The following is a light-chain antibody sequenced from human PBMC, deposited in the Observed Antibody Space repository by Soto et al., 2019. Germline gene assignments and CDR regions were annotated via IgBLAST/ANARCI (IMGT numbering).Light chain of an antibody. CDR1: QSVGSS. CDR2: GVS. CDR3: QQFGTSSLVT. J-gene: IGKJ3*01. Sequence: EIVLTQSPGTLSLSPGERATLSCRASQSVGSSLSWYQQKPGQAPRLLISGVSSRATGIPDRFSGSGSGTDFILTISRVEPEDFAVYYCQQFGTSSLVTFGPGTKVDIK. V-gene: IGKV3-20*01.